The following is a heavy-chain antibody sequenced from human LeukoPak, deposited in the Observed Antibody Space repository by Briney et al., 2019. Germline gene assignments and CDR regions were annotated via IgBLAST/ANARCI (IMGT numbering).Heavy chain of an antibody. CDR1: GFTLSSYN. D-gene: IGHD2-15*01. Sequence: GGSRRLSCAASGFTLSSYNMNWVRQAPGRGLEWVSSISRTGSYIYYADSVKGRFTISGDNAQNSLYLQMNSLRVEDTAVYYCARVLETDCRGGSCYSGLDYWGQGTLVAVSS. CDR2: ISRTGSYI. J-gene: IGHJ4*02. V-gene: IGHV3-21*01. CDR3: ARVLETDCRGGSCYSGLDY.